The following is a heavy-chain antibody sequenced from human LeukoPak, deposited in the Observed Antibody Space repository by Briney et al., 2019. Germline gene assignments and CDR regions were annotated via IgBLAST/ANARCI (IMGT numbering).Heavy chain of an antibody. J-gene: IGHJ4*02. CDR2: IRYDGSDK. CDR3: AKTYYYDSSGYYPDY. V-gene: IGHV3-30*02. Sequence: GGSLRLSCAASGFTFRSFGMHWVRQAPGKGLEWVAFIRYDGSDKYYADSVKGRFTISRDNSKNTLYLQMNSLRAGDTAVYYCAKTYYYDSSGYYPDYWGQGTLVTVSS. CDR1: GFTFRSFG. D-gene: IGHD3-22*01.